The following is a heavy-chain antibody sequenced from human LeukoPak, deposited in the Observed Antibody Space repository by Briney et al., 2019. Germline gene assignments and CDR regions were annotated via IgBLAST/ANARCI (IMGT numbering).Heavy chain of an antibody. Sequence: GGSLRLSCAASGFTFSSYGMHWVRQAPGKGLEWVAFIRYDGSNKNYADSVKGQFTISRDNSKNTLYLQMNSLRAEDTAVYYCATIGDLLWFGELDYFDYWGQGTLVTVSS. CDR1: GFTFSSYG. CDR2: IRYDGSNK. CDR3: ATIGDLLWFGELDYFDY. J-gene: IGHJ4*02. V-gene: IGHV3-30*02. D-gene: IGHD3-10*01.